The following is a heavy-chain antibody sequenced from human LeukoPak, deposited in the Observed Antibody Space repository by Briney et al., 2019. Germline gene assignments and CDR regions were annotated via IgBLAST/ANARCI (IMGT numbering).Heavy chain of an antibody. CDR2: ISSSSSTI. D-gene: IGHD4-17*01. CDR1: GFTFSSYS. J-gene: IGHJ4*02. V-gene: IGHV3-48*01. CDR3: ARGAYGDYGNIDY. Sequence: GGSLRLSCAASGFTFSSYSMNWVRQAPGKGLEWVSYISSSSSTIYYADSVKGRFTISRDNAKNSLYLQMISLRAEDTAVYYCARGAYGDYGNIDYWGQGTLVTVSS.